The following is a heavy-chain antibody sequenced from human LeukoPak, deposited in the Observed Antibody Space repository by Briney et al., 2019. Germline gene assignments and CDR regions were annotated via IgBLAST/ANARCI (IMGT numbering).Heavy chain of an antibody. CDR3: ARDPKFDY. V-gene: IGHV3-30*04. Sequence: GGSLRLSCAASGFTFSSYAMHWVRQAPGKGLECVAVISYDGSNKYYADSVKGRFTISRDNSKNTLYLQMNSLRAEDTAVYYCARDPKFDYWGQGTLVTVSS. J-gene: IGHJ4*02. CDR2: ISYDGSNK. CDR1: GFTFSSYA.